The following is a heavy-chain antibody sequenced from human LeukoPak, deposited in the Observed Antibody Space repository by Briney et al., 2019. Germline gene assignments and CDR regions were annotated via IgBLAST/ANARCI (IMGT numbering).Heavy chain of an antibody. V-gene: IGHV4-31*03. CDR2: IYYSGST. D-gene: IGHD3-10*01. CDR1: GGSISSGGYY. J-gene: IGHJ4*02. CDR3: AKGAPYYYGSGSYYPPDY. Sequence: SETLSLTCTVSGGSISSGGYYWSWIRQHPGKGLEWIGYIYYSGSTYYNPSLKSRVTISVDTSKNQFSLKLSSVTAADTAVYYCAKGAPYYYGSGSYYPPDYWGQGTLVTVSS.